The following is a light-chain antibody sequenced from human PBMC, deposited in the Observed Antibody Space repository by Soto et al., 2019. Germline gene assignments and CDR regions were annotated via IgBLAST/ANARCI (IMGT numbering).Light chain of an antibody. J-gene: IGLJ2*01. CDR3: TSWTTSTTMI. V-gene: IGLV2-14*03. CDR1: IRAIGAYNF. Sequence: QSALTQPASLSGSPGQSITIFCTGTIRAIGAYNFVSWYQQHPGKAPKLMLYDVNIRPSGVSNRFSGSKSGNTASLTISGLQAEDEADYYCTSWTTSTTMIFGGGTKVTVL. CDR2: DVN.